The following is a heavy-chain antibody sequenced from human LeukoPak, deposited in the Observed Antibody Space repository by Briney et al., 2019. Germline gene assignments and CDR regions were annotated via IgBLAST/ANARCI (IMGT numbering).Heavy chain of an antibody. Sequence: PSETLSLTCAVYGGSFSGYYWSWIRQPPGNGLEWIGEINHSGSTNYNPSLKSRVTISVDTSKNQFSLKLSSVTAADTAVYYCARGPLWYYDSSGIYTTGDYWGQGTLVTVSS. CDR2: INHSGST. J-gene: IGHJ4*02. D-gene: IGHD3-22*01. CDR1: GGSFSGYY. CDR3: ARGPLWYYDSSGIYTTGDY. V-gene: IGHV4-34*01.